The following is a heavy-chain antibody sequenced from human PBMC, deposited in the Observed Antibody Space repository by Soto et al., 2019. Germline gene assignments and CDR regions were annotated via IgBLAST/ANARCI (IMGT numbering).Heavy chain of an antibody. Sequence: EVQLVESGGGAVRPGGSLRLSCAASGFPFDDYGMSWVRQAPGKGLEWVSGINRHGGSTGYADSVKGRFTISRDNAKNSLHLHMNSLRAEDTAFYYCARTPAYYGDFFDYWGQGTLVTVSA. CDR1: GFPFDDYG. V-gene: IGHV3-20*04. J-gene: IGHJ4*02. CDR2: INRHGGST. D-gene: IGHD4-17*01. CDR3: ARTPAYYGDFFDY.